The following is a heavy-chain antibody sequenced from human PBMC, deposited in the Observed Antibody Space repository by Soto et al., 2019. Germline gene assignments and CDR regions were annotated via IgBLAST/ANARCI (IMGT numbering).Heavy chain of an antibody. D-gene: IGHD3-16*01. CDR2: INEDGGEK. J-gene: IGHJ4*02. CDR1: GFTFSSFW. Sequence: EVQLAESGGDLVQSGGSLRLSCAASGFTFSSFWMTWVRQAPGQGLEWVANINEDGGEKHYVDSVKGRFTISRDNAKNSLYLQMNSLRDADTAVYYCASGGHVDYCGQGTLVTVSS. CDR3: ASGGHVDY. V-gene: IGHV3-7*05.